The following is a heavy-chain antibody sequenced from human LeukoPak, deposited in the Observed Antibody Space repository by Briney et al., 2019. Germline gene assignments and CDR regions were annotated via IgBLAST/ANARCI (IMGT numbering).Heavy chain of an antibody. Sequence: GGSLRLSCVASGFTIATYGMSWVRQAPGRGLEWVSVVGESVHTTHYADSVKGRFFISRDNSKNTVHLEMNSLRAEDTAVYYCAKDSFIVVRGVGSDDGFAVWGQGTMVTVSS. CDR2: VGESVHTT. CDR1: GFTIATYG. V-gene: IGHV3-23*01. D-gene: IGHD3-10*01. J-gene: IGHJ3*01. CDR3: AKDSFIVVRGVGSDDGFAV.